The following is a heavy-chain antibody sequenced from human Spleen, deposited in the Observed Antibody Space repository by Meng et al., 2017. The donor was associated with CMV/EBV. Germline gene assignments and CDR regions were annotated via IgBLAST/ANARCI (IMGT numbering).Heavy chain of an antibody. J-gene: IGHJ6*02. Sequence: GESLKISCAASGLTFNRYAMSWVRQAPGKGLEWVSGINWNGGSTGYADSVKGRFTISRDNAKNSLYLQMNSLRAEDTALYYCARDSSGWYRRGLDVWGQGTTVTVSS. CDR3: ARDSSGWYRRGLDV. CDR1: GLTFNRYA. D-gene: IGHD6-19*01. V-gene: IGHV3-20*04. CDR2: INWNGGST.